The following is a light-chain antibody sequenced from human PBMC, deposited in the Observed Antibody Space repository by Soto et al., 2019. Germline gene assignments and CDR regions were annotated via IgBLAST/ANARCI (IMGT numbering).Light chain of an antibody. CDR1: SSDVGGYNY. V-gene: IGLV2-14*01. CDR3: SSYTSSSTLYV. Sequence: QSALTQPAPVSGSPGQSIPISCPGTSSDVGGYNYVSWYQQHPGKAPKLMIYDVSNRPSGVSNRFSGSKSGNTASLTISGLQAEDEADYYCSSYTSSSTLYVFGTGTKLTVL. J-gene: IGLJ1*01. CDR2: DVS.